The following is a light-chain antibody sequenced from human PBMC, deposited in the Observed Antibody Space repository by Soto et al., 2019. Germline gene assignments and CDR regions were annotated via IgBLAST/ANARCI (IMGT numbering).Light chain of an antibody. J-gene: IGKJ3*01. V-gene: IGKV3D-20*02. CDR1: QRVNKAY. Sequence: EIVLTQSPGTLALSPEDRATLSCRASQRVNKAYLVWYQVKPGQAPRRLIYGASSRATGIPDRFSGRGFGTDFPLTISRLEPEDVAVYYCQQRSNWPPLTLGPGTKVDIK. CDR2: GAS. CDR3: QQRSNWPPLT.